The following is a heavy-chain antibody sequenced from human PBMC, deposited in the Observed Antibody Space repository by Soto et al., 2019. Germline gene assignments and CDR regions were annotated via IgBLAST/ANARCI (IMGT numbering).Heavy chain of an antibody. CDR1: GFTFSSYG. J-gene: IGHJ3*02. Sequence: GGSLRLSCAASGFTFSSYGMHWVRQAPGKGLEWVAVIWYDGSNKYYADSVKGRFTISRDNSKNTLYLQMNSLRAEDTAVYYCARLGSGGNDAFDIWGQGTMVTVSS. D-gene: IGHD2-15*01. CDR3: ARLGSGGNDAFDI. V-gene: IGHV3-33*01. CDR2: IWYDGSNK.